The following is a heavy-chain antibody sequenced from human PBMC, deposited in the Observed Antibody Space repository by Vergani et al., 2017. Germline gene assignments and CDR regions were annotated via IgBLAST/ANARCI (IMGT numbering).Heavy chain of an antibody. J-gene: IGHJ6*02. Sequence: QVQLVQSGAEVKKPGASVKVSCKVSGYTLTELSMHWVRQAPGKGLEWLGDFDPEAGETIYAQKFQGRVTMTEETSTDTAYMGLSSLRSEDTAVYYCAFARPVPLYSSSPGNYYYYGMDVWGQGTTVTVSS. V-gene: IGHV1-24*01. D-gene: IGHD6-13*01. CDR3: AFARPVPLYSSSPGNYYYYGMDV. CDR1: GYTLTELS. CDR2: FDPEAGET.